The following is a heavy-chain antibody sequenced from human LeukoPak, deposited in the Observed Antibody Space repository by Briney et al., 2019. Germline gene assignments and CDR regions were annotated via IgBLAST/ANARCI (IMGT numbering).Heavy chain of an antibody. CDR1: GFTFSRYA. CDR3: ARDTFQPGLIDS. CDR2: INTDSSDI. V-gene: IGHV3-21*05. D-gene: IGHD2-2*01. Sequence: PGGSLRLSCAASGFTFSRYAMNWVRQAPGKGLEGVSYINTDSSDIHYADSVKGRLTISRDNARNTLYLQLSSLRAEDSAVYYCARDTFQPGLIDSWGQGTLVTVSS. J-gene: IGHJ4*02.